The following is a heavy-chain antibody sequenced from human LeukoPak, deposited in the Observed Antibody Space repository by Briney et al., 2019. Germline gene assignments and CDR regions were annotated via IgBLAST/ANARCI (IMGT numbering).Heavy chain of an antibody. CDR3: ARDRGESNYFDC. V-gene: IGHV3-33*08. CDR1: GFTFSTYC. Sequence: QPGGSLRLSCAASGFTFSTYCMSWVRQAPGKGLEWVAVIWYDGSNKYYADSVKGRFTISRDNSKNTLYLQMNSLRAEDTAVYYCARDRGESNYFDCWGQGTLVTVSS. CDR2: IWYDGSNK. D-gene: IGHD3-10*01. J-gene: IGHJ4*02.